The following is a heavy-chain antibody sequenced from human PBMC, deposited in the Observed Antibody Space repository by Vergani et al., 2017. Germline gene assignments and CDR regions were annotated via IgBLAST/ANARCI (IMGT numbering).Heavy chain of an antibody. CDR2: ISSSGSTI. V-gene: IGHV3-48*03. J-gene: IGHJ4*02. D-gene: IGHD6-19*01. CDR1: GFTFSSYE. CDR3: ARFLAVGKSPDDY. Sequence: EVQLVESGGGLVQPGGSLRLSCAASGFTFSSYEMNWVRQAPGKGLEWVSYISSSGSTIYYADSVKGRFTISRDNAKNSLYLQMNSLRAEDTAVYYCARFLAVGKSPDDYWGQGTLVTVSS.